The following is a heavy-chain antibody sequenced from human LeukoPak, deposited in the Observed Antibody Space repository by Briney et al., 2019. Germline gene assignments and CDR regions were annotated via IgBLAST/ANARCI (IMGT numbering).Heavy chain of an antibody. D-gene: IGHD2-2*01. CDR1: GFTFSSYA. Sequence: GGSLRLSWAASGFTFSSYAMHWVRQAPGKGLEWVAVISYDGSNKYYADSVKGRFTISRDNSKNTLYLQMNSLRAEDTAVYYCARGQYQLPHFDYWGQGTLVTVSS. V-gene: IGHV3-30-3*01. CDR2: ISYDGSNK. J-gene: IGHJ4*02. CDR3: ARGQYQLPHFDY.